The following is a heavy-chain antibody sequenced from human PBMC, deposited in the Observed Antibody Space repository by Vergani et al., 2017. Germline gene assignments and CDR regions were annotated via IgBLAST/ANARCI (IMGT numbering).Heavy chain of an antibody. Sequence: QVLLVQSGAEVKKPGASVRVSCKTSGYTFSAYYIHWVRQAPGQGLEWMGWVNPNSGDTNYAQKFQGRVTMTRDMAINTTYMELSRLTSDDTAVYYCARDRVAYSGFYYGMDVWGQGTTVTVSS. CDR2: VNPNSGDT. CDR3: ARDRVAYSGFYYGMDV. V-gene: IGHV1-2*02. CDR1: GYTFSAYY. D-gene: IGHD3-10*01. J-gene: IGHJ6*02.